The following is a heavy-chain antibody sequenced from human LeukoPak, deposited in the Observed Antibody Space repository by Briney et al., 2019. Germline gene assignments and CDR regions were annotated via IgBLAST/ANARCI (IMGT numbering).Heavy chain of an antibody. J-gene: IGHJ6*03. V-gene: IGHV3-7*03. D-gene: IGHD3-10*01. Sequence: PGGSLRLSCAASGFTFSSYWMSWVRQAPGKGLEWVANIKQDGSEKYYVDSVKGRFTISRDNAKNSLYLQMNSLRAEDTALYHCARVPKGGLLWFGDPYYYYMDVWGKGTTVTISS. CDR2: IKQDGSEK. CDR3: ARVPKGGLLWFGDPYYYYMDV. CDR1: GFTFSSYW.